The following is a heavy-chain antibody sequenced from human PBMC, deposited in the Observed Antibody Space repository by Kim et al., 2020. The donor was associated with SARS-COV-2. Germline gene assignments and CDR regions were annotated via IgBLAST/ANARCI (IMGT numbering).Heavy chain of an antibody. CDR3: ARNDAFMKYDFWSGGPYWYFDL. J-gene: IGHJ2*01. V-gene: IGHV1-18*01. CDR1: GYTFTSYG. D-gene: IGHD3-3*01. Sequence: ASVKVSCKASGYTFTSYGISWVRQAPGQGLEWMGWISAYNGNTNYAQKLQGRVTMTTDTSTSTAYMELRSLRSDDTAVYYCARNDAFMKYDFWSGGPYWYFDLWGRGTLVTVSS. CDR2: ISAYNGNT.